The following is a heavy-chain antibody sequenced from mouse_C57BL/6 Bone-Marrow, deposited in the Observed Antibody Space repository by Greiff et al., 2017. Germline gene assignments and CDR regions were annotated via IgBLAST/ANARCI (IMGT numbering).Heavy chain of an antibody. Sequence: EVKLLESGAELVRPGASVKLSCTASGFNINDDYMHWVKQRPEQGLEWIGWIDPGNGDTEYASKFQGKATITADTSSNTAYLQLSSLTSEDSAVYYCTTCSYDYPFAYWGRGTLVTVSA. V-gene: IGHV14-4*01. D-gene: IGHD2-4*01. CDR2: IDPGNGDT. CDR3: TTCSYDYPFAY. J-gene: IGHJ3*01. CDR1: GFNINDDY.